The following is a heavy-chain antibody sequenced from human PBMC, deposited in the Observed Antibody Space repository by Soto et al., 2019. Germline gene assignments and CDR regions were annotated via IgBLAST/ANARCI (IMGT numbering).Heavy chain of an antibody. D-gene: IGHD1-1*01. V-gene: IGHV1-2*02. CDR2: INPNSGGT. Sequence: ASVKVSCKASGYTFSDYYIHWVRQAPGQGLEWMGWINPNSGGTKYAPKFQGGVTMTRDTSITTAYMELSRLRSGDTAVYYCARKPATAKPEGVDFWGQGTLVTVSS. CDR3: ARKPATAKPEGVDF. J-gene: IGHJ4*02. CDR1: GYTFSDYY.